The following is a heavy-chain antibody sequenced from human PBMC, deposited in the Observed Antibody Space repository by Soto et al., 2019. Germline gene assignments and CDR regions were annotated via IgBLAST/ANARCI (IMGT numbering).Heavy chain of an antibody. J-gene: IGHJ6*02. D-gene: IGHD6-19*01. Sequence: SETLSLTCTVSGGSISSGVYYWSWIRQHPGKGLEWIGYIYYSGSTYYNPSLKSRVTISVDTSKNQFSLKLSSVTAADTAVYYCARGGELRIAVAGTSYYYYGMDVWGQGTTVTVSS. CDR1: GGSISSGVYY. V-gene: IGHV4-31*03. CDR2: IYYSGST. CDR3: ARGGELRIAVAGTSYYYYGMDV.